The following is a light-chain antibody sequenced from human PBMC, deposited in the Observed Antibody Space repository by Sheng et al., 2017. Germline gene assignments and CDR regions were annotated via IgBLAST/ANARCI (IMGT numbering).Light chain of an antibody. Sequence: EIVLTQSPGTLSLSPGERATLSCRASQSVSSSYLVWYQQKPGQAPRLLIYGASSRATGIPHRFSGSGSGTDFTLTISRLEPEDFAVYYCQQYGSSPLTFGPGTKVDIK. J-gene: IGKJ3*01. CDR3: QQYGSSPLT. CDR1: QSVSSSY. V-gene: IGKV3-20*01. CDR2: GAS.